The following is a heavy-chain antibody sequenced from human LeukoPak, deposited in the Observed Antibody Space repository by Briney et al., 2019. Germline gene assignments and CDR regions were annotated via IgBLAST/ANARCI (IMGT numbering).Heavy chain of an antibody. Sequence: GGSLRLSCSASGFTFTSYSMTWVRQAPGKGLEWVSSISSTSSYMYYADSVKGRFTISRDNAKNSLFLQMNSLRAEDTAVYYCARDQISVIKAFGILGQGTMVTVSS. V-gene: IGHV3-21*01. CDR1: GFTFTSYS. D-gene: IGHD5/OR15-5a*01. CDR2: ISSTSSYM. J-gene: IGHJ3*02. CDR3: ARDQISVIKAFGI.